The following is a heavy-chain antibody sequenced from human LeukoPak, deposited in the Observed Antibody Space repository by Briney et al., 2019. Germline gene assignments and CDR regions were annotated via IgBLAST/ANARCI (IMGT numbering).Heavy chain of an antibody. V-gene: IGHV3-23*01. D-gene: IGHD2-15*01. J-gene: IGHJ4*02. CDR1: GFTFSCYA. CDR2: ISGSGGST. Sequence: RGSLTLACAASGFTFSCYAMSWVRQAPGKGLEWVSAISGSGGSTYYADSVKDRLTISRKNYKNSLYIQMISLRAEKTAVYYWAKEARYCSGGSCYQDYWGQGTLVTVSS. CDR3: AKEARYCSGGSCYQDY.